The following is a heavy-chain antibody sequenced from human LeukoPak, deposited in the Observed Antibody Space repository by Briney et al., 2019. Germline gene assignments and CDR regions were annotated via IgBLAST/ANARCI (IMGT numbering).Heavy chain of an antibody. J-gene: IGHJ4*02. Sequence: SETLSLTCTVSGGSISSYYWSWVRQPPGKGLEWIGYIYYSGSTNYNPSLKSRVTISVDTSKNQFSLKLSSVTAADTAVYYCASWYYDILTGYRYFDYWGQGTLVTVSS. CDR3: ASWYYDILTGYRYFDY. D-gene: IGHD3-9*01. CDR2: IYYSGST. V-gene: IGHV4-59*08. CDR1: GGSISSYY.